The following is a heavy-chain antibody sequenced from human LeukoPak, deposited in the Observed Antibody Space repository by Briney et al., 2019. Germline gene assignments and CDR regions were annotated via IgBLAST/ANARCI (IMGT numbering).Heavy chain of an antibody. CDR3: ARVVPSILTGYWFDY. CDR1: GYTFTSYG. V-gene: IGHV1-69*13. D-gene: IGHD3-9*01. Sequence: GASVKVSCKASGYTFTSYGISWVRQAPGQGLEWMGGIIPIFGTANYAQKFQGRVTITADESTSTAYMELSSLRSEDTAVYYCARVVPSILTGYWFDYWGQGTLVTVSS. J-gene: IGHJ4*02. CDR2: IIPIFGTA.